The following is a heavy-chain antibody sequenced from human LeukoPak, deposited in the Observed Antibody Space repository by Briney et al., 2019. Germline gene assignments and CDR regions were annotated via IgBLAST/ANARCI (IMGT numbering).Heavy chain of an antibody. J-gene: IGHJ4*02. V-gene: IGHV3-23*01. CDR3: AKKAHYDAYAKYFDY. CDR1: GFSFSNYA. D-gene: IGHD4-17*01. CDR2: LSDSGVYT. Sequence: GGSLRLSCAASGFSFSNYAMTWVRQAPGKGLEWVSILSDSGVYTYYADSVKGRFTISRDNSNNMLYLQMNSLRAEDTAVYYCAKKAHYDAYAKYFDYWGQGTLVTVSS.